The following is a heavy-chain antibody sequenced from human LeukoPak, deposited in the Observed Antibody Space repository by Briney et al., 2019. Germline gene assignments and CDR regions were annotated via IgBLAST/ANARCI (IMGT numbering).Heavy chain of an antibody. J-gene: IGHJ4*02. CDR1: GYSISSGYY. Sequence: SETLSLTCTVSGYSISSGYYWGWIRQPPGKGLEWMGTIYHSGSTYYNPSLKSRVTISVDTSKNQFSLKLSSVTAADTAVYYCARDALNLYYYDTYWGQGTLVTVSS. CDR2: IYHSGST. V-gene: IGHV4-38-2*02. CDR3: ARDALNLYYYDTY. D-gene: IGHD3-22*01.